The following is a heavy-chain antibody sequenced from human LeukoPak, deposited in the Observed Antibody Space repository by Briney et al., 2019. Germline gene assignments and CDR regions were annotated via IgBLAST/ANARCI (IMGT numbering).Heavy chain of an antibody. CDR1: GFTFSSYW. D-gene: IGHD2-15*01. V-gene: IGHV3-7*01. CDR2: IKQDGSGK. Sequence: AGGSLRLSCAASGFTFSSYWMSWVRQAPGKGLEWVANIKQDGSGKNYVDSVKGRFTISRDNAKNSLYLQMNSLRAEDTAVYCCARDTFCSGGSCYIYWGQGTLVTVSS. CDR3: ARDTFCSGGSCYIY. J-gene: IGHJ4*02.